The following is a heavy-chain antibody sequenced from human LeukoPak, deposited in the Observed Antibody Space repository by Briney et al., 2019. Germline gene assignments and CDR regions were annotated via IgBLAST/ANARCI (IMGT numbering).Heavy chain of an antibody. Sequence: GGSLRLSCAASGFTFSSYSMNWVRQAPGKGLEWVSSISSSSSYIYYAGSVKGRFTISRDNAKNSLYLQMNSLRAEDTAVYYCARGYGEPGIDYWGQGTLVTVSS. CDR2: ISSSSSYI. CDR3: ARGYGEPGIDY. J-gene: IGHJ4*02. V-gene: IGHV3-21*01. D-gene: IGHD4-17*01. CDR1: GFTFSSYS.